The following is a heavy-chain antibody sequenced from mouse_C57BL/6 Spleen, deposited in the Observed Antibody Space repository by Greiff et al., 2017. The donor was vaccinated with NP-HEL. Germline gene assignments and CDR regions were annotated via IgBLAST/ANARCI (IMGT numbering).Heavy chain of an antibody. Sequence: EVKVEESGGGLVKPGGSLKLSCAASGFTFSSYAMSWVRQTPEKRLEWVATISDGGSYTYYPDNVKGRFTISRDNAKNNLYLQMSHLKSEDTAMYYCARDPVYDYDGDYYAMDYWGQGTSVTVSS. CDR1: GFTFSSYA. V-gene: IGHV5-4*01. CDR3: ARDPVYDYDGDYYAMDY. J-gene: IGHJ4*01. CDR2: ISDGGSYT. D-gene: IGHD2-4*01.